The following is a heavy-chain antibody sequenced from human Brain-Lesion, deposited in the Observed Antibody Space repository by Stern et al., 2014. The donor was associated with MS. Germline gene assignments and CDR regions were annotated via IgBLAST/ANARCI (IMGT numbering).Heavy chain of an antibody. V-gene: IGHV1-2*02. J-gene: IGHJ6*02. CDR1: GYIFTGYY. D-gene: IGHD3-3*01. CDR3: ARDQRGITIFGVVTDYYYLGMDV. CDR2: IHPNTGGK. Sequence: QVQLVQSGAEVKKPGASVKVSCKTSGYIFTGYYIHWVRQAPGQGLEWMAWIHPNTGGKNNAQKFQGRVTMNKDATISTAYVELSSLTSDDTAVYYCARDQRGITIFGVVTDYYYLGMDVWGQGTTVTVSS.